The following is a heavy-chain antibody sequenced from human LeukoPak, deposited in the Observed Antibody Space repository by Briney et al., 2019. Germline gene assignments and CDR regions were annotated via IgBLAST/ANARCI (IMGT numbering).Heavy chain of an antibody. Sequence: GASVKVSCKASGYTFTSYYMHWVRQTPGQGLEWMGIINPSGGSTSYAQNFQGRVTMTRDTSTSTVYMELSSLRSEDTAVYYCASAVAAPSYFDYWGQGTLVTVSS. CDR3: ASAVAAPSYFDY. CDR2: INPSGGST. CDR1: GYTFTSYY. J-gene: IGHJ4*02. D-gene: IGHD6-19*01. V-gene: IGHV1-46*01.